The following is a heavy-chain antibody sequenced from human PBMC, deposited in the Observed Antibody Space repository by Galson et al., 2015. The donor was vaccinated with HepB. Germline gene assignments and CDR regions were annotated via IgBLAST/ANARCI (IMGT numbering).Heavy chain of an antibody. CDR3: ARDSIVEGGGAVTHEGFFGH. J-gene: IGHJ4*02. CDR2: IYSGGGT. D-gene: IGHD1-26*01. V-gene: IGHV3-66*01. Sequence: SLRLSCAASGFTVSTKYMNWIRQAPGKGLEWVSVIYSGGGTYYADSVKGRFTISRDNSKNTLYLQMNSLRAEDTAVYYCARDSIVEGGGAVTHEGFFGHWGQGTLVTVSS. CDR1: GFTVSTKY.